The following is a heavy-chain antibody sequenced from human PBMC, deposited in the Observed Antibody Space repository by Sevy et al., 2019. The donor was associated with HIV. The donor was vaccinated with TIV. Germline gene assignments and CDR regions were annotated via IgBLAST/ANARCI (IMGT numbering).Heavy chain of an antibody. J-gene: IGHJ3*02. CDR2: IYYSGST. D-gene: IGHD3-16*01. CDR1: GGSISSYY. CDR3: ARVATLEGGVSGDPDAFDI. Sequence: SETLSLTCTVSGGSISSYYWSWIRQPPGKGLEWIGYIYYSGSTNYNPSLKSRVTISVDTSKNQVSLKLSSVTDADTAVYYCARVATLEGGVSGDPDAFDIWGQGTMVTVSS. V-gene: IGHV4-59*01.